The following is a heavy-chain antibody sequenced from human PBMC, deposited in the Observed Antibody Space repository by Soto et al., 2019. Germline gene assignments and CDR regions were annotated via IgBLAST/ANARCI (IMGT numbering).Heavy chain of an antibody. CDR3: AKGAVAGTPTSYYYYGMDV. CDR1: GGTFRTYA. Sequence: QVQLLQSGAEVKKPGSSVRVSCEASGGTFRTYAISWVRQAPGQGLEWMGEIIPIFGTVNYAQKFQGRVTITADESTSTVDMDLRSLRSEDTDVYYCAKGAVAGTPTSYYYYGMDVWGQGTTVTVSS. D-gene: IGHD6-19*01. J-gene: IGHJ6*02. V-gene: IGHV1-69*12. CDR2: IIPIFGTV.